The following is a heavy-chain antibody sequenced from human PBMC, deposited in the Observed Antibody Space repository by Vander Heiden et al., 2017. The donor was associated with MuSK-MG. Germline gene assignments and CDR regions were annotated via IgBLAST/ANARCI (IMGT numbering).Heavy chain of an antibody. Sequence: EVQLVESGGGLVQPGGSLRLPCAASGFTFSSYWMSWVRQAPGKGLEWVANIKQDGSEKYYVDSVKGRFTISRDNAKNSLYLQMNSLRAEDTAVYYCARGTIPNWFDPWGQGTLVTVSS. CDR1: GFTFSSYW. V-gene: IGHV3-7*01. CDR3: ARGTIPNWFDP. J-gene: IGHJ5*02. CDR2: IKQDGSEK.